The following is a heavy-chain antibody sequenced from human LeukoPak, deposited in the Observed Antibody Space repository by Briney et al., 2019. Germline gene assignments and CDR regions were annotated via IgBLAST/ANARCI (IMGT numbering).Heavy chain of an antibody. CDR2: MNPNSGNT. V-gene: IGHV1-8*01. CDR3: ANSLYGSGSYGY. Sequence: AASVKVSCKASGYTFTSYDINWVRQATGQGLEWMGWMNPNSGNTGYAQKFQGRVTMTRNTSISTAYMELSSLRSEDTAVYYCANSLYGSGSYGYWGQGTLVTVSS. D-gene: IGHD3-10*01. CDR1: GYTFTSYD. J-gene: IGHJ4*02.